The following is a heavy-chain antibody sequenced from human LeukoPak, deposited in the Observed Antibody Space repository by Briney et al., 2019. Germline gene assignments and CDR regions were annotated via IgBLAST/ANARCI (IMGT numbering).Heavy chain of an antibody. CDR3: AREPPKKEGDYLERDNWFDP. CDR2: INTNTGNP. CDR1: GYTFTSYA. Sequence: ASVKVSCKASGYTFTSYAMNWVRQAPGQGLEWMGWINTNTGNPTYAQGFTGRFVFSLDTSVSTAYLQISSLKAEDTAVYYCAREPPKKEGDYLERDNWFDPWGQGTLVTVSS. V-gene: IGHV7-4-1*02. J-gene: IGHJ5*02. D-gene: IGHD1-1*01.